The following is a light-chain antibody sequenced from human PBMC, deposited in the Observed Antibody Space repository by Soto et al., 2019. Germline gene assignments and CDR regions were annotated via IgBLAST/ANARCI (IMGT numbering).Light chain of an antibody. CDR2: DVS. CDR3: SSYTSGFYV. CDR1: SSDVGGYNY. Sequence: QSVLTQPASVSGSPGQLITISCTGTSSDVGGYNYVSWYQQHPGKAPKLMIYDVSDRPSGVSNRFSGSKSGNTASLTISGLQAEDEADYYCSSYTSGFYVFGTGTKVTVL. J-gene: IGLJ1*01. V-gene: IGLV2-14*01.